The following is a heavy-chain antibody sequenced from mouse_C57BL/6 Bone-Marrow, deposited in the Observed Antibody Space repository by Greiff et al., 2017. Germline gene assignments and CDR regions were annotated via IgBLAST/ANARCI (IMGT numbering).Heavy chain of an antibody. D-gene: IGHD1-1*01. Sequence: VQLQQSGAELAKPGASVKLSCKASGYTFTSYWMHWVKQRPGQGLEWIGYINPSSGYTKYNQKFKDKATLTADKSSSTAYMQLSSLTYEDAAVDYCARDTTVVANYAMDYWGQGTSVTVSS. J-gene: IGHJ4*01. CDR1: GYTFTSYW. CDR3: ARDTTVVANYAMDY. CDR2: INPSSGYT. V-gene: IGHV1-7*01.